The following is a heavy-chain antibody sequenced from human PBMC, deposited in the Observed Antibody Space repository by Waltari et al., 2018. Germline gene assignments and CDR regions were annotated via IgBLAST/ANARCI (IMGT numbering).Heavy chain of an antibody. CDR1: GFTFRSYW. CDR3: ARVDDAFDI. CDR2: IKQAGSEK. J-gene: IGHJ3*02. V-gene: IGHV3-7*01. Sequence: EVQLVESGGGLVQPGGSLRLSCAASGFTFRSYWMSWVRQAPGKGLEWVANIKQAGSEKYYVDSVKGRFTISRDNAKNSLYLQMNSLRAEDTAVYYCARVDDAFDIWGQGTMVTVSS.